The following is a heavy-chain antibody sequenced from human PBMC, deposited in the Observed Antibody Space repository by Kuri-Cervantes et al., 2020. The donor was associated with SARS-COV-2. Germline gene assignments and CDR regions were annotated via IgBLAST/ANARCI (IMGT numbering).Heavy chain of an antibody. V-gene: IGHV4-4*07. J-gene: IGHJ6*03. Sequence: SETLSPTCTVASASISSYYWSWIRQPAGRGLEWIGRIFTSGSTNYNPTLKSRVTISVDTSSKQFSLTLSSVTAADTAVYYWARAFGLLGYIYYMDVWGRGTTVTVSS. CDR3: ARAFGLLGYIYYMDV. CDR2: IFTSGST. D-gene: IGHD3-22*01. CDR1: SASISSYY.